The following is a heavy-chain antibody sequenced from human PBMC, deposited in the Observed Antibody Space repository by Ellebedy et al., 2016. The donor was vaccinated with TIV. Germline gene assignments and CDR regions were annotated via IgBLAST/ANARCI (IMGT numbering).Heavy chain of an antibody. CDR3: AGAYYYDSSGYYDAFDI. Sequence: GESLKISCAASGFTVSSNYMSWVRQAPGKGLEWVSVIYSGGSTYYADSVKGRFTISRDNSKNTLYLQMNSLRAEDTAVYYCAGAYYYDSSGYYDAFDIWGQGTMVTVSS. CDR1: GFTVSSNY. D-gene: IGHD3-22*01. CDR2: IYSGGST. J-gene: IGHJ3*02. V-gene: IGHV3-66*01.